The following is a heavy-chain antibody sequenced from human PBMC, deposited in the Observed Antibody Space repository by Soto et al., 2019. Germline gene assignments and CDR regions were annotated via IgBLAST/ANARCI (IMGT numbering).Heavy chain of an antibody. CDR2: MGGSGGNT. Sequence: EVQLLESGGGLVQPGGSLRLSCAASGFIFNAYAMTWVRQAAGKGLEWVSAMGGSGGNTYYAASVKGRFTISRENSKDTVDLEMNRLRVDDTAVYFCARVASDYINSADHWGQGILVTVSS. D-gene: IGHD4-4*01. V-gene: IGHV3-23*01. CDR3: ARVASDYINSADH. J-gene: IGHJ4*02. CDR1: GFIFNAYA.